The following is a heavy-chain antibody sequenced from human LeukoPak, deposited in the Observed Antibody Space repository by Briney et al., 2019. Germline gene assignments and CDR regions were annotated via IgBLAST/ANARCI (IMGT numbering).Heavy chain of an antibody. CDR1: GGSFRGYY. D-gene: IGHD5-18*01. V-gene: IGHV4-34*01. CDR3: ARGEPDTAMVDGRSRYYFDY. CDR2: INHSGST. Sequence: SETLSLTCAVYGGSFRGYYWSWIRKPPGKGLECIGEINHSGSTNYNPSLKSRVTISVDTSKNQFSLKLSSVTAADTAVYYCARGEPDTAMVDGRSRYYFDYWGQGTLVTVSS. J-gene: IGHJ4*02.